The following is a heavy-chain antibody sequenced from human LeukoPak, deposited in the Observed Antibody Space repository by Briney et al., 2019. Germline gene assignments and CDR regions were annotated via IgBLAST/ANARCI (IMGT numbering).Heavy chain of an antibody. J-gene: IGHJ5*02. CDR1: GFTFSSYW. CDR2: INSDGSSI. CDR3: ARDISSSSTWFDP. D-gene: IGHD6-6*01. Sequence: GGSLRLSCAASGFTFSSYWTHWVRQAPGKGLVWVSRINSDGSSISYADSVKGRFTISRDNAKNTLYLQMNSLRAEDTAVYYCARDISSSSTWFDPWGQGTLVTVSS. V-gene: IGHV3-74*01.